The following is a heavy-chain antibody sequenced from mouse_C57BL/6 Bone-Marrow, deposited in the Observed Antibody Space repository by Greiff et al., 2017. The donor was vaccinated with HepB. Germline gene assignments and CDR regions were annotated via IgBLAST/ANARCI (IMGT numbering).Heavy chain of an antibody. CDR3: TNPIYYDYYYAMDY. D-gene: IGHD2-4*01. CDR2: IYPGNSDT. V-gene: IGHV1-5*01. Sequence: EVQLQQSGTVLARPGASVKMSCKTSGYTFTSYWMHWVKQRPGQGLEWIGAIYPGNSDTSYNQKFKGKAKLTAVTSASTAYMELSSLTNEDSAVYYCTNPIYYDYYYAMDYWGQGTSVTVSS. CDR1: GYTFTSYW. J-gene: IGHJ4*01.